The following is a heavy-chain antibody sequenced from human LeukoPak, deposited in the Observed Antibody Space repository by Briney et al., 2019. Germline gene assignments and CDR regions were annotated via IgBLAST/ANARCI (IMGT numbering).Heavy chain of an antibody. Sequence: GGSLRLSCAASGFTFSSYGMHWVRQAPGKGLEWVAVISYDGSNKYYADSVKGRFTISRDNAKNSLYLQMNSLRAEDTAVYYCARDTRSYYYYGMDVWGKGAAVTVSS. J-gene: IGHJ6*04. V-gene: IGHV3-30*03. CDR3: ARDTRSYYYYGMDV. CDR2: ISYDGSNK. CDR1: GFTFSSYG. D-gene: IGHD3-3*01.